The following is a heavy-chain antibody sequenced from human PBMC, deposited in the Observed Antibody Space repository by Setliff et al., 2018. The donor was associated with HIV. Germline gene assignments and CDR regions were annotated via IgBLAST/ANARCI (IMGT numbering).Heavy chain of an antibody. CDR3: ARVDGAYNDNIFDY. CDR2: ISGSGGGT. Sequence: GGSLRLSCAASGFTFSTYAMSWVRQAPGKGLEWVAAISGSGGGTYYADSVKGRFTISRDNSKNTLYLQMNSRRAEDTAVYFCARVDGAYNDNIFDYWGQGTLVTVSS. CDR1: GFTFSTYA. V-gene: IGHV3-23*01. J-gene: IGHJ4*02. D-gene: IGHD1-1*01.